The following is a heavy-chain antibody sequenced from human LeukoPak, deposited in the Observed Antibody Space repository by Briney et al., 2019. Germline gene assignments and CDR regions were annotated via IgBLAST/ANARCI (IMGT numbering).Heavy chain of an antibody. Sequence: SVKVSCKASGGTFSSYAISWVRQAPGRGLEWMGRIIPILGIANYAQKFQGRVTITADKSTSTAYMELSSLRSEDTAVYYCARENRAVAGPNFDYWGQGTLVTVSS. CDR2: IIPILGIA. J-gene: IGHJ4*02. CDR3: ARENRAVAGPNFDY. D-gene: IGHD6-19*01. CDR1: GGTFSSYA. V-gene: IGHV1-69*04.